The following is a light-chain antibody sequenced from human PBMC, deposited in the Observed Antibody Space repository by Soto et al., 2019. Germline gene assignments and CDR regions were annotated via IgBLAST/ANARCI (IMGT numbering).Light chain of an antibody. CDR3: QQYKSYSTWT. J-gene: IGKJ1*01. CDR1: HDISTY. Sequence: DIQLTQSRSLLSASVGARVTITCRASHDISTYLAWYQQKPGKAPKLMIYEASTLQSGVPSRFSGSGSGTEFTLTISSLQTDDFATYYCQQYKSYSTWTFGQGTKVDIK. CDR2: EAS. V-gene: IGKV1-9*01.